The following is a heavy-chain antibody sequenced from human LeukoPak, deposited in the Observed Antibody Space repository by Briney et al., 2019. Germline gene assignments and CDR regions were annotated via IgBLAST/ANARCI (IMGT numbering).Heavy chain of an antibody. Sequence: PSETLSLTCTVAGGSISSYYWSWLRQPQGKGVEWLGYIYYSGSTNYNPSLKSRVTISVDTSKNQFSLKLSSVTAADTAVYYCARGGTSGYFVYDAFDIWGQGTMVTVSS. D-gene: IGHD3-9*01. CDR2: IYYSGST. CDR1: GGSISSYY. CDR3: ARGGTSGYFVYDAFDI. V-gene: IGHV4-59*01. J-gene: IGHJ3*02.